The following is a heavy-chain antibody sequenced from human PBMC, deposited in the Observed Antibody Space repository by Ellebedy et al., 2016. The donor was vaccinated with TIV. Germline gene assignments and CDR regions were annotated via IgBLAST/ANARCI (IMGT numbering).Heavy chain of an antibody. CDR1: GGTFSSYA. D-gene: IGHD6-19*01. CDR2: IIPILGIA. V-gene: IGHV1-69*04. CDR3: ARDLKQEWLAFDY. J-gene: IGHJ4*02. Sequence: SVKVSCXASGGTFSSYAISWVRQAPGQGLEWMGRIIPILGIANYAQKFQGRVTITADKSTSTAYMELSSLRSEDTAVYYCARDLKQEWLAFDYWGQGTLVTVSS.